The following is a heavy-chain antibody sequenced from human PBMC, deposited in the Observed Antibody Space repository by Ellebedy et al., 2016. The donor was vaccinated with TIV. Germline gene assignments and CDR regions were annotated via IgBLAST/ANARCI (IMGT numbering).Heavy chain of an antibody. D-gene: IGHD1-26*01. V-gene: IGHV3-11*04. CDR3: ARSGEHDS. CDR2: ITSSGSTI. CDR1: GFTVSDYF. Sequence: GESLKISCAGSGFTVSDYFMSWVRQAPGKGLEWVSYITSSGSTIYYADSVKGRFTISRDDASNSLFLQMNSLRADDTAVYYCARSGEHDSWGQGTLVTVSS. J-gene: IGHJ4*02.